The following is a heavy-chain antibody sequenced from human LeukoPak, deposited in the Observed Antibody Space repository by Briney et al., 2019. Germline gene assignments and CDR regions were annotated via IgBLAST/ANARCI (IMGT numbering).Heavy chain of an antibody. CDR1: GYTFTSYY. D-gene: IGHD5-24*01. CDR2: INPSGGST. V-gene: IGHV1-46*01. Sequence: ASVKVSCEASGYTFTSYYMHWVRQAPGQGLEWMGIINPSGGSTSYAQKFQGRVTMTRDMSTSTVYMEPSSLRSEDTAVYYCARVGDGYNLVYYFDYWGQGTLVTVSS. CDR3: ARVGDGYNLVYYFDY. J-gene: IGHJ4*02.